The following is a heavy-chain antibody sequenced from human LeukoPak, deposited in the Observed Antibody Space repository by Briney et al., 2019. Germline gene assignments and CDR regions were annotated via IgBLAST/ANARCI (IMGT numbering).Heavy chain of an antibody. CDR2: IIPIFGTA. V-gene: IGHV1-69*05. Sequence: ASVKVSCKASGGTFSSYAISWVRQAPGQGLEWMGRIIPIFGTANYAQKFQGRVTITTDESTSTAYMELSSLRSEDTAVYYCASEYSGYDDYFDYWGQEPWSPSPQ. J-gene: IGHJ4*01. D-gene: IGHD5-12*01. CDR3: ASEYSGYDDYFDY. CDR1: GGTFSSYA.